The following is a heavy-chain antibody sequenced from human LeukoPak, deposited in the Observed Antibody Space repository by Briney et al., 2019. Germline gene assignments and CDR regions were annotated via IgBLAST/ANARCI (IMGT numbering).Heavy chain of an antibody. J-gene: IGHJ6*02. CDR3: ARESRGGYYYGMDV. V-gene: IGHV3-23*01. CDR2: ITGSDGTS. Sequence: PGGSLRLSCVASGFTFTNYAMSWVRQAPGKGLEWVSAITGSDGTSHYADSVKGRFTISRDNSKNTLYLRVNSLRAEDTAVYYCARESRGGYYYGMDVWGQGTTVTVSS. D-gene: IGHD3-3*01. CDR1: GFTFTNYA.